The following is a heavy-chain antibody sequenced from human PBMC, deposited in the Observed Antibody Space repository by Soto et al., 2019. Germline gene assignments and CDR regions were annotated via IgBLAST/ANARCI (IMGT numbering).Heavy chain of an antibody. CDR1: GFTLSDHY. V-gene: IGHV3-72*01. CDR2: IRNKARSYTT. CDR3: ATPVVPPTIRVPYYRMDV. Sequence: PGGSLRLSCAGSGFTLSDHYMDWVRQPPGEGLEWVGRIRNKARSYTTEYAASVKGRFTVSGDDSQNSVYLQMDSLKIEDTAVYYCATPVVPPTIRVPYYRMDVWGKGTPVTVSS. D-gene: IGHD2-2*02. J-gene: IGHJ6*04.